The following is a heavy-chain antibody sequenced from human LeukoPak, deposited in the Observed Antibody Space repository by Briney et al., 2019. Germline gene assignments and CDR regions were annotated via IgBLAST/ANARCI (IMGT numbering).Heavy chain of an antibody. CDR3: ARSEAAYQLLSHLDY. J-gene: IGHJ4*02. V-gene: IGHV1-69*05. Sequence: SVPVSFMASGGTFLSYAISWVRQPPAQGLEWMGGIIPIFGTANYAQKFQGRVTITTDESTSTAYMELSSLRSEDTAVYYCARSEAAYQLLSHLDYWGLGTLVTVSS. D-gene: IGHD2-2*01. CDR1: GGTFLSYA. CDR2: IIPIFGTA.